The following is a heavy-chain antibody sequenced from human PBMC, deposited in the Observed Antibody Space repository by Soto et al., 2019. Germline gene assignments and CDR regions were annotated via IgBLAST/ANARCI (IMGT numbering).Heavy chain of an antibody. D-gene: IGHD2-15*01. J-gene: IGHJ4*02. Sequence: SETLSLTCTVSGDSITSNSYFWAWIRQPPGKGLEWIGYIYHSGSTYYNPSLKSRVTISVDRSKNQFSLKLSSVTAADTAVYYCARGQVVAAQHWGQGTLVTVSS. CDR1: GDSITSNSYF. CDR3: ARGQVVAAQH. CDR2: IYHSGST. V-gene: IGHV4-39*07.